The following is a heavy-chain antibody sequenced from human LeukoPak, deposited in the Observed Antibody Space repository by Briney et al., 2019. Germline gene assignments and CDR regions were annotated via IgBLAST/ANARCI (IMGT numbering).Heavy chain of an antibody. CDR3: ATEYASGRNYYYYMDV. CDR1: GFTFSKYS. Sequence: GGSLRLSCAASGFTFSKYSMNWVRQAPGKGLEWVSYISITTSTIYYADSVKGRFTISRDNAKNSLYLQMNGLGVEDTAVYYCATEYASGRNYYYYMDVWGKGTTVTVSS. V-gene: IGHV3-48*01. J-gene: IGHJ6*03. CDR2: ISITTSTI. D-gene: IGHD3-10*01.